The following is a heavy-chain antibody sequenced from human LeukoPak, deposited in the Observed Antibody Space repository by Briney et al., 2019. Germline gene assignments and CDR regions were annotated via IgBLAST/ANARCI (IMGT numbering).Heavy chain of an antibody. D-gene: IGHD4-17*01. CDR1: GGSFSGYY. V-gene: IGHV4-34*01. CDR2: INHSGSP. J-gene: IGHJ3*02. Sequence: PSETLSLTCAVYGGSFSGYYWSWIRQPPGKGLEWIGEINHSGSPNYNPSLKSRVTISVDTSKNQFSLKLSSVSAADTAVYYCASPTLDYGDDGNAFYIWGQGTMVTVSS. CDR3: ASPTLDYGDDGNAFYI.